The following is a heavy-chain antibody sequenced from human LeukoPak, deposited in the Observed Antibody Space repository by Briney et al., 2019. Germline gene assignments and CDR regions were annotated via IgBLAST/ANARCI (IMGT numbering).Heavy chain of an antibody. CDR3: ARDIFRGPVDY. D-gene: IGHD3-9*01. CDR1: GFTFSSYW. J-gene: IGHJ4*02. CDR2: IEGDGSRT. Sequence: GGSLRLSCAASGFTFSSYWMYWVRHAPGKGLEWVSNIEGDGSRTNYADSVRGRFTISRDNAKNTLYLQMNSLSVEDTALYYCARDIFRGPVDYWGQGTQVTVSS. V-gene: IGHV3-74*01.